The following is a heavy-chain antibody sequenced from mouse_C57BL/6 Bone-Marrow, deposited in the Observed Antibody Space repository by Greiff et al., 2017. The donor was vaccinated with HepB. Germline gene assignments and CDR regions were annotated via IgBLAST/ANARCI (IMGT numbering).Heavy chain of an antibody. J-gene: IGHJ4*01. Sequence: QVQLQQSGAELARPGASVKLSCKASGYTFTSYGISWVKQSTGQGLEWIGEIYPRSGNTYYNEKFKGKATLTADKSSSTAYMELRSLTSEDSAVYFCARKVRLHAMDYWGQGTSVTVSS. V-gene: IGHV1-81*01. CDR3: ARKVRLHAMDY. D-gene: IGHD1-1*01. CDR1: GYTFTSYG. CDR2: IYPRSGNT.